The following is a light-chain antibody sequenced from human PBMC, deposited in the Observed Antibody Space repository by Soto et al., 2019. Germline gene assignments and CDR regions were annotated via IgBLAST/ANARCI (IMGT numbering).Light chain of an antibody. CDR2: VNSDGSH. Sequence: QPVPTQSPSASASLGASVKLTCTLSSGHSNYAIAWHQQQSEKGPRYLMKVNSDGSHSKGDGIPDRFSGSSSGAERYLSISSLQSEDEADYYCQTWATGSYVFGTGTKVT. CDR1: SGHSNYA. CDR3: QTWATGSYV. V-gene: IGLV4-69*01. J-gene: IGLJ1*01.